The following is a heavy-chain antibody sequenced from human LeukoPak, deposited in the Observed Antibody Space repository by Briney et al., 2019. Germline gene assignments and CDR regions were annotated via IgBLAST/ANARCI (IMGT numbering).Heavy chain of an antibody. CDR3: ARADNWNYPLDY. CDR1: GGTFSSYA. V-gene: IGHV1-69*13. J-gene: IGHJ4*02. D-gene: IGHD1-7*01. Sequence: ASVKVSCKASGGTFSSYAISWVRQAPGQGLEWMGGIIPIFGTANYAQKFQGRVTITADESTSTAYMELSSLRSEDTAVYYCARADNWNYPLDYWGQGTLVTVSS. CDR2: IIPIFGTA.